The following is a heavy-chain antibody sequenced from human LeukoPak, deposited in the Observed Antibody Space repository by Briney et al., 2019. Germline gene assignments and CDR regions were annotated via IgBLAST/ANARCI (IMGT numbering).Heavy chain of an antibody. J-gene: IGHJ5*02. CDR1: GFTFSNYA. CDR2: IYSGGST. V-gene: IGHV3-66*02. Sequence: GGSLRLSCAASGFTFSNYAMSWVRQAPGKGLEWVSVIYSGGSTYYADSVKGRFTISRDNSKNTLYLQMNSLRAEDTAVYYCATTPGSWFGNWFDPWGQGTLVTVSS. D-gene: IGHD3-10*01. CDR3: ATTPGSWFGNWFDP.